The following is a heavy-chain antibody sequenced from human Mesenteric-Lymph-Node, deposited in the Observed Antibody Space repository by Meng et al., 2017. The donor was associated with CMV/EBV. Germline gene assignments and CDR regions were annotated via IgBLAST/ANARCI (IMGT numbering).Heavy chain of an antibody. CDR1: AYSIITYW. D-gene: IGHD6-13*01. J-gene: IGHJ4*02. CDR3: VRQLFDY. CDR2: IYPRDSDI. V-gene: IGHV5-51*01. Sequence: GESLKISCQDSAYSIITYWIGWVRQMPGKGLEWMGIIYPRDSDITYSPSFQGQVTISVDKSINTAYLQWSSLKASDTAMYYCVRQLFDYWGQGTLVTVSS.